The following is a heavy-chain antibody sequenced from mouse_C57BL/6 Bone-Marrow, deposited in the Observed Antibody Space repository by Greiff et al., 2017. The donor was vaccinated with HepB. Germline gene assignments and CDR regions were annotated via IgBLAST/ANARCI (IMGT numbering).Heavy chain of an antibody. CDR2: ISYDGSN. V-gene: IGHV3-6*01. Sequence: DVKLQESGPGLVKPSQSLSLTCSVTGYSITSGYYWNWIRQFPGNKLEWMGYISYDGSNNYNPSLKNRISITRDTSKNQFFLKLNSVTTEDTATYYCAREGENYGSSYDWYFDVWGTGTTVTVSS. CDR3: AREGENYGSSYDWYFDV. CDR1: GYSITSGYY. D-gene: IGHD1-1*01. J-gene: IGHJ1*03.